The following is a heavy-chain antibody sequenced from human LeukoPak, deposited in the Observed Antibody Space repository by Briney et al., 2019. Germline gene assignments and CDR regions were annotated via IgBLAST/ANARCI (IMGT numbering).Heavy chain of an antibody. CDR2: ISSTGSTI. J-gene: IGHJ4*02. CDR1: GFTFSDYY. CDR3: AKGKNTGSYLSHVDY. Sequence: PGGCLRLSCAASGFTFSDYYMSWIRQAPGKGLEWVSYISSTGSTIYYADSVKGRFTISRDNSKNSLYLQMNSLRTEDTALYYCAKGKNTGSYLSHVDYWGQGTLVTVSS. D-gene: IGHD3-10*01. V-gene: IGHV3-11*01.